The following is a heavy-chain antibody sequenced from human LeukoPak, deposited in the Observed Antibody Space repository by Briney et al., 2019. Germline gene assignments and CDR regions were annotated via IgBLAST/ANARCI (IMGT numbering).Heavy chain of an antibody. CDR1: GGSISSGGYY. D-gene: IGHD6-19*01. J-gene: IGHJ4*02. V-gene: IGHV4-31*03. Sequence: PSETLSLTCTVSGGSISSGGYYWGWIRQHPGKGLEWIGYIYYSGSTYYNPSLKSRVTISVDTSKNQFSLKLSSVTAADTAVYYCARMQWLAHPFDYWGQGTLVTVSS. CDR3: ARMQWLAHPFDY. CDR2: IYYSGST.